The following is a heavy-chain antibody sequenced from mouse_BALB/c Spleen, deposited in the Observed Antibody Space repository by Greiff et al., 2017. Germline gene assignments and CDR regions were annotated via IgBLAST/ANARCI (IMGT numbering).Heavy chain of an antibody. CDR2: IDPYDSET. J-gene: IGHJ4*01. D-gene: IGHD2-4*01. V-gene: IGHV1-52*01. CDR1: GYTFTSYW. CDR3: ARRVPTMITTRNAMDY. Sequence: QVQLKQPGAELVRPGASVKLSCKASGYTFTSYWMNWVKQRPEQGLEWIGRIDPYDSETHYNQKFKDKAILTVDKSSSTAYMQLSSLTSEDSAVYFCARRVPTMITTRNAMDYWGQGTSVTVSS.